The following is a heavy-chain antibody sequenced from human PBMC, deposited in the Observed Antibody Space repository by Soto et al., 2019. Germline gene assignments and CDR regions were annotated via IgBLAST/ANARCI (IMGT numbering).Heavy chain of an antibody. D-gene: IGHD6-6*01. CDR1: GGSISSYY. J-gene: IGHJ4*02. CDR2: IYYSGST. V-gene: IGHV4-59*01. CDR3: ASGYSSSSFDY. Sequence: KTSETLSLTCTVSGGSISSYYWSWIRQPPGKGLEWIEYIYYSGSTNYNPSLKSRVTISVDTSKNQFSLKLSSVTAADTAVYYCASGYSSSSFDYWGQGTLVTVSS.